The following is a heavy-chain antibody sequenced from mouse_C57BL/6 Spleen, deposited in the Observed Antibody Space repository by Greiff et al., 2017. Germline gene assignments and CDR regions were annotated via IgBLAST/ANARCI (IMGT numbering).Heavy chain of an antibody. Sequence: QVQLQQSGAELVKPGASVKLSCKASGYTFTEYTIHWVKQRSGQGLEWIGWFYPGSGSIKYNEKFKDKATLTADKSSSTVYMELSRLTSEDSAVHFCARHDEGHYYGSSSAWFAYWGQGTLVTVSA. CDR1: GYTFTEYT. J-gene: IGHJ3*01. CDR2: FYPGSGSI. V-gene: IGHV1-62-2*01. CDR3: ARHDEGHYYGSSSAWFAY. D-gene: IGHD1-1*01.